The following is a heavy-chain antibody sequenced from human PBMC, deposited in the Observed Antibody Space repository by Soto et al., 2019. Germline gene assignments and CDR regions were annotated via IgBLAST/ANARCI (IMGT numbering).Heavy chain of an antibody. CDR1: GYTFTSYG. D-gene: IGHD3-10*01. CDR2: ISAYNGNT. Sequence: QVQLLQSGAEVKKPGASVKVSCKASGYTFTSYGISWLRQAPGQGLEWMGWISAYNGNTNYAHKFQGKLNMTTDTSTSTAYMELRSLRSGDTAVYFCARHILWGGFGESNCFDPWGQGTLVTVSS. CDR3: ARHILWGGFGESNCFDP. V-gene: IGHV1-18*01. J-gene: IGHJ5*02.